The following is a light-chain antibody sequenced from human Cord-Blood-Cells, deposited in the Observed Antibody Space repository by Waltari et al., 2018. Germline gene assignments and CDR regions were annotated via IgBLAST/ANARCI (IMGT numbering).Light chain of an antibody. CDR1: SSDVGSYNL. CDR3: CSYAGSSTLV. Sequence: QSALTQPAPVSGSPGQSLTTSCTGTSSDVGSYNLVSWYHQHPGKAPKLMIYEGSKRPSGVSNRFSGSKSGNTASLTISGLQAEDEADYYCCSYAGSSTLVFGGGTKLTVL. J-gene: IGLJ3*02. V-gene: IGLV2-23*01. CDR2: EGS.